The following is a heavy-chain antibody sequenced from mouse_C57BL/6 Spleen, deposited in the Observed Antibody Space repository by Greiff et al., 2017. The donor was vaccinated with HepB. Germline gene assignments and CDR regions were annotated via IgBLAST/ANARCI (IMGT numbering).Heavy chain of an antibody. J-gene: IGHJ3*01. D-gene: IGHD1-1*01. CDR2: ISDGGSYT. CDR3: ARGGYYGPFAY. V-gene: IGHV5-4*01. CDR1: GFTFSSYA. Sequence: EVQLMESGGGLVKPGGSLKLSCAASGFTFSSYAMSWVRQTPEKRLEWVATISDGGSYTYYPDNVKGRFTISRDNAKNNLYLQMSHLKSEDTAMYYCARGGYYGPFAYWGQGTLVTVSA.